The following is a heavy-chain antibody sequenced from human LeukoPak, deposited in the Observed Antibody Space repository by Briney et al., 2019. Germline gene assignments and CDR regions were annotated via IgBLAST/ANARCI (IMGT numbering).Heavy chain of an antibody. CDR2: IYSGGST. CDR3: ASPHRRLTKTYYYYYGMDV. CDR1: GFTFSSNY. D-gene: IGHD1-1*01. J-gene: IGHJ6*02. Sequence: PGGSLRLSCAASGFTFSSNYMSWVRQAPGKGLEWVSVIYSGGSTYYADSVKGRFTISRDNSKNTLYLQMNSLRAEDTAVYYCASPHRRLTKTYYYYYGMDVWGQGTTVTVSS. V-gene: IGHV3-53*01.